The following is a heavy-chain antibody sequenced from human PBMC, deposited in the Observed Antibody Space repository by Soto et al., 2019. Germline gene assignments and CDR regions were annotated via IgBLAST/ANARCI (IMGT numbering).Heavy chain of an antibody. Sequence: HPGGSLRLSCAASGFTFSSYGMHWVRQAPGKGLEWVAVISYDGSNKYYADSVKGRFTISRDNSKNTLYLQMNSLRAEDTAVYYCAKVGDYSNPRGFEYYYYGMDVWGQGTTVTVSS. CDR2: ISYDGSNK. V-gene: IGHV3-30*18. D-gene: IGHD4-4*01. CDR3: AKVGDYSNPRGFEYYYYGMDV. J-gene: IGHJ6*02. CDR1: GFTFSSYG.